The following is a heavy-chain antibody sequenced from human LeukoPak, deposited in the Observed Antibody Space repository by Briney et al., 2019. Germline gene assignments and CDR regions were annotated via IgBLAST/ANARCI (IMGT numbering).Heavy chain of an antibody. CDR1: GFTFSSYS. J-gene: IGHJ6*02. CDR2: IWYDGSNK. V-gene: IGHV3-33*01. Sequence: GGSLRLSCAASGFTFSSYSMHWVRQAPGKGLEWVAVIWYDGSNKYYADSVKDRFTISRDNSKNTLYLQMNSLRAEDTAVYYCARVPDYGVPEYYYYGMDVWGQGTTVTVSS. D-gene: IGHD4-17*01. CDR3: ARVPDYGVPEYYYYGMDV.